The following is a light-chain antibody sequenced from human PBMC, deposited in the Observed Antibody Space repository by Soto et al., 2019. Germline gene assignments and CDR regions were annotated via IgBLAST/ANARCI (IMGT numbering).Light chain of an antibody. J-gene: IGLJ2*01. V-gene: IGLV1-36*01. CDR3: AAWDDSINVVL. CDR1: TSNVGNNA. CDR2: FDD. Sequence: QSVLTQPPSVSEAPRQRVSISCSGTTSNVGNNAVNWYQQLPGKTPKLLIYFDDLVPSGVSDRFSGSKSGTSASLAISGLQSDDEAEYYCAAWDDSINVVLFGGGTKLTVL.